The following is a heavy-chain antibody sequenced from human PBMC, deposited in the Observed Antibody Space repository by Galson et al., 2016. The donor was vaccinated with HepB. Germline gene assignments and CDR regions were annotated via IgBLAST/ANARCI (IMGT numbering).Heavy chain of an antibody. J-gene: IGHJ4*02. CDR1: ANTFSSYG. D-gene: IGHD3-10*01. V-gene: IGHV1-69*13. CDR3: GRGGPARVLTYLDY. Sequence: SVKVSCKATANTFSSYGVSWVRQAPGQGLEWMGGIVPILDSPNYAQKFQDRVTISADESTKTVFMELTSLTSEDTAIYYCGRGGPARVLTYLDYWGQGTLVTVSS. CDR2: IVPILDSP.